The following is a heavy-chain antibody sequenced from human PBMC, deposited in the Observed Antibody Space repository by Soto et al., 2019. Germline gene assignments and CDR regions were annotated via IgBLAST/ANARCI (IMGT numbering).Heavy chain of an antibody. V-gene: IGHV3-74*01. CDR2: INSDGSST. Sequence: EVQLVESGGGLVQPGGSLRLSCAASGFTFNTYWMHWVRQAPGKGLVWVSRINSDGSSTSYADSVKGRFTISRDNAKNTLYLLMNSLGADDTAVYYCARGGYSYGSDYWGQGSLVTVSS. CDR3: ARGGYSYGSDY. CDR1: GFTFNTYW. D-gene: IGHD5-18*01. J-gene: IGHJ4*02.